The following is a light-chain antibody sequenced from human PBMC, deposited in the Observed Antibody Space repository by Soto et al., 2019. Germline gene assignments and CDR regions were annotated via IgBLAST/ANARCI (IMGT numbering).Light chain of an antibody. J-gene: IGKJ1*01. CDR2: GAS. CDR1: QGVSGSY. V-gene: IGKV3-20*01. CDR3: QHYGSSPRT. Sequence: ENVLTQSPGTLSLSPGERATLSCRSSQGVSGSYLAWYQQKPGQAPSLLVYGASSRATGIPNRFSGSESGTDFTLTISRLEPEDFAVYYCQHYGSSPRTFGQGTKVEIK.